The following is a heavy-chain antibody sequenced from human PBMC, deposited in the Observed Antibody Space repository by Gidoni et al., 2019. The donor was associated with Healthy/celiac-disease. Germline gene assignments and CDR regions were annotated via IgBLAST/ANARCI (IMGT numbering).Heavy chain of an antibody. Sequence: EVQLLASGVGLVQPAVSLSLSCAAYGFTFSRYAMSWVCQAPGKGLAWVSAISGSGGSTYYEDSVMGRFTIFIYNSKNTLYLQMNSLRAEDTAVYYCAKSDPGRNYWGQGTLVTVSA. CDR2: ISGSGGST. CDR1: GFTFSRYA. CDR3: AKSDPGRNY. J-gene: IGHJ4*02. V-gene: IGHV3-23*01.